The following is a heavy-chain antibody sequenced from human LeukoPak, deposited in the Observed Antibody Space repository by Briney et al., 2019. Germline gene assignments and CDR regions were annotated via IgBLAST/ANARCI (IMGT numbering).Heavy chain of an antibody. CDR2: IYNSEST. CDR3: AGSGYPQGNWFDP. CDR1: GGSISNINYN. Sequence: SLTLSLTCTISGGSISNINYNWSCIGQPPGKGLEWIGFIYNSESTYYNPSLKSRVTISVDRSKNQFSLKLTSVTAADTAVYYCAGSGYPQGNWFDPWGQGTLVTVSS. V-gene: IGHV4-30-2*01. J-gene: IGHJ5*02. D-gene: IGHD5-12*01.